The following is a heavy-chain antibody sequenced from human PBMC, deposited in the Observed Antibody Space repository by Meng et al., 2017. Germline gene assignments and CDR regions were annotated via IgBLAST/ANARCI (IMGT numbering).Heavy chain of an antibody. V-gene: IGHV1-8*01. J-gene: IGHJ4*02. CDR3: ARGLNDYVWGSYRHFDY. CDR2: MNPNSGNT. CDR1: GYTFTSYD. Sequence: QVLVGQCGAEVKKPGAPVKVSCKASGYTFTSYDINWVRQATGQGLEWMGWMNPNSGNTGYAQKFQGRVTMTRNTSISTAYMELSSLRSEDTAVYYCARGLNDYVWGSYRHFDYWGQGTLVTVSS. D-gene: IGHD3-16*02.